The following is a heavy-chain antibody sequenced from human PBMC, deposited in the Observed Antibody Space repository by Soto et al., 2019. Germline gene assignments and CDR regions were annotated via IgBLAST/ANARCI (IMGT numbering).Heavy chain of an antibody. CDR3: VRDSGAKLSSS. D-gene: IGHD6-13*01. J-gene: IGHJ4*02. CDR2: IVPIYRTA. V-gene: IGHV1-69*13. Sequence: SVKVSCKASGGTFSSYRINWVRQAPGQGLEWVGGIVPIYRTADYAQKFQGRVTITADESVRTSYMELRSLKSQDTAVYYCVRDSGAKLSSSWGQGTLVTASA. CDR1: GGTFSSYR.